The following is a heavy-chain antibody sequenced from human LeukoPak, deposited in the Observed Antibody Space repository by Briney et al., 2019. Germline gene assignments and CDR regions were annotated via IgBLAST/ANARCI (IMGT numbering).Heavy chain of an antibody. V-gene: IGHV3-66*01. CDR3: ARDYRDSSGYYLGYYYYGMDV. Sequence: GGSLRLSCAASGFTVSSNYMSRVRQAPGKGLEWVSVIYSGGSTYYADSVKGRFTISRDNSKNTLYLQMNSLRAEDTAVYYCARDYRDSSGYYLGYYYYGMDVWGQGTTVTVSS. D-gene: IGHD3-22*01. J-gene: IGHJ6*02. CDR2: IYSGGST. CDR1: GFTVSSNY.